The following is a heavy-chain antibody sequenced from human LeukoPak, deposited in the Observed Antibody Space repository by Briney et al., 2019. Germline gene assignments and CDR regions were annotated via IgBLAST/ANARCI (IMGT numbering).Heavy chain of an antibody. CDR2: IHYDGGNK. CDR3: AGPEHYSDRNGYYYFDQ. CDR1: ALTFTDYG. D-gene: IGHD3-22*01. V-gene: IGHV3-30*02. Sequence: GGSLRLSSAAAALTFTDYGTHCVRQAPGKGLEWVALIHYDGGNKAYADSVKGRFTISRDKTKTTLYLQMNSLRVEDTAVYYCAGPEHYSDRNGYYYFDQWGQGTLVTVSS. J-gene: IGHJ4*02.